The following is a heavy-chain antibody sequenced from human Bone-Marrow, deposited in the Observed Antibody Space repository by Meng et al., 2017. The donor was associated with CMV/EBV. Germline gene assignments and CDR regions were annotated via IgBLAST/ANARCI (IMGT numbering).Heavy chain of an antibody. CDR3: ARDHPGNDNYEPHPNWFDP. CDR1: SGSISISSYY. J-gene: IGHJ5*02. CDR2: IYYSGST. Sequence: SETLSLTCTVSSGSISISSYYWGWTRQPPGKGLEWIGRIYYSGSTYYNPSLKSRVTISVDTSKNQFSLKLSSVTAADTAVYYCARDHPGNDNYEPHPNWFDPWGQGTLVTVSS. D-gene: IGHD1-1*01. V-gene: IGHV4-39*07.